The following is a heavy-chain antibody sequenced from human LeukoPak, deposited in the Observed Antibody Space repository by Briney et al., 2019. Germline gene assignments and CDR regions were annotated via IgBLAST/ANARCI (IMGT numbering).Heavy chain of an antibody. J-gene: IGHJ4*02. CDR1: GFTFSSYW. V-gene: IGHV3-23*05. CDR2: ITSSGSKT. Sequence: GGSLRLSCAASGFTFSSYWMSWVRQAPGKGLEWVSAITSSGSKTYYADSVKGRFSISRDNSKNTLSLQMHSLRAEDTAIYYCAKGREWELPLDYWGQGTLVTVSS. D-gene: IGHD1-26*01. CDR3: AKGREWELPLDY.